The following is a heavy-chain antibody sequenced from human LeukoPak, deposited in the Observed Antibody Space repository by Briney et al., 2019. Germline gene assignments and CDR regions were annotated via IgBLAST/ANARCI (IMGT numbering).Heavy chain of an antibody. J-gene: IGHJ4*02. CDR2: ISSGGSTI. V-gene: IGHV3-48*03. CDR3: ARDQSIAGPTTADY. CDR1: GFTFRSYE. Sequence: GGSLRLSCAACGFTFRSYEMNWVRQAPGKGLEWVSYISSGGSTIYYADSVKGRFTISRDNAKNSLYLQMNSLRAEDTAVYYCARDQSIAGPTTADYWGQGTLVTVSS. D-gene: IGHD1-26*01.